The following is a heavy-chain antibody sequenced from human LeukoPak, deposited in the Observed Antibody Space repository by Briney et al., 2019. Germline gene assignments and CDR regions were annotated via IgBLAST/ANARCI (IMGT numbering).Heavy chain of an antibody. D-gene: IGHD3-16*01. Sequence: PGGSLRLSCAASGFTFSSYSMNWVRQAPGKGLEWVSSISSSSSYIYYADSVKGRFTISRDNAKNSLYLQMNSLRAEDTAVYYCARGLVMITFGGVDYWGQGTLVTVSS. CDR2: ISSSSSYI. CDR3: ARGLVMITFGGVDY. CDR1: GFTFSSYS. V-gene: IGHV3-21*01. J-gene: IGHJ4*02.